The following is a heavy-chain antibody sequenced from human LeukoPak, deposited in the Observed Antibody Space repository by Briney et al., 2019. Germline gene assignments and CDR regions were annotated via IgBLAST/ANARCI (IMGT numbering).Heavy chain of an antibody. V-gene: IGHV3-23*01. CDR3: ARGDTGAFDI. CDR2: ISGSGGST. CDR1: GFTFSSYA. D-gene: IGHD3-10*01. J-gene: IGHJ3*02. Sequence: GGSLRLSCAASGFTFSSYAMSWVRQAPGKGLEWVSAISGSGGSTYYADSVKGRFTISRDNSRNTLYLQMDSLRAEDTAVYYCARGDTGAFDIWGQGTLVTVSS.